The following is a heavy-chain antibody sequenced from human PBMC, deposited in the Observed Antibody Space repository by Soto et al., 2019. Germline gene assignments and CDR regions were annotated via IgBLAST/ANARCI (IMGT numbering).Heavy chain of an antibody. CDR2: NYYSGST. CDR1: GGSISSSSYY. Sequence: SETLSLTCTVSGGSISSSSYYWGWIRQPPGKGLEWIGSNYYSGSTYYNPSLKSRVTISVDTSKNQFSLKLSSVTAADTALYYCARQNSSSFPTFCYMDVWGKGTTVTVSS. D-gene: IGHD6-6*01. V-gene: IGHV4-39*01. J-gene: IGHJ6*03. CDR3: ARQNSSSFPTFCYMDV.